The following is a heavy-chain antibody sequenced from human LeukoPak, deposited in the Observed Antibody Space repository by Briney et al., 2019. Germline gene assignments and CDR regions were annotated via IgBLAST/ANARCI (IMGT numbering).Heavy chain of an antibody. CDR1: GGTFSSYA. D-gene: IGHD1-26*01. CDR2: IIPIFGTA. V-gene: IGHV1-69*05. J-gene: IGHJ1*01. CDR3: ARDPLSSVGATIGHFQH. Sequence: SVKVSCKASGGTFSSYAISWVRQAPGQGLEWMGRIIPIFGTANYAQKFQGRVTITTDESMSTAYMELSSLRSENTAVYYCARDPLSSVGATIGHFQHWGQGTLVTVSS.